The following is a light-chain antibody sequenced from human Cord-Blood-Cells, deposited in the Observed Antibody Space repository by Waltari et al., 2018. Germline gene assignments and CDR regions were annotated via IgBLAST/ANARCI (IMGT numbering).Light chain of an antibody. J-gene: IGKJ1*01. CDR2: AAS. CDR3: QKYNSAPRT. V-gene: IGKV1-27*01. CDR1: QGISNY. Sequence: DIQMTPSPSSLSASVGDRVTITCRASQGISNYLAWYQQKPGKVPKLLIYAASTLQSGVPTLFRGSGSGTDFTLTISSLQPEDVATYYCQKYNSAPRTFGQGTKVEIK.